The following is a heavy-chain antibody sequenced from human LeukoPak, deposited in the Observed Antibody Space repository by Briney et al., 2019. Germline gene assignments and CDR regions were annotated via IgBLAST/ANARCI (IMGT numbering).Heavy chain of an antibody. V-gene: IGHV4-59*01. CDR1: GGSISSYY. CDR2: IYYSGST. CDR3: ASYCSSTSCIGIFDY. Sequence: SETLSLTCTVSGGSISSYYWSWIRQPRGKGLEWIGYIYYSGSTNYNPSLKSRVTISVDTSKNQFSLKLSSVTAADTAVYYCASYCSSTSCIGIFDYWGQGTLVTVSS. D-gene: IGHD2-2*01. J-gene: IGHJ4*02.